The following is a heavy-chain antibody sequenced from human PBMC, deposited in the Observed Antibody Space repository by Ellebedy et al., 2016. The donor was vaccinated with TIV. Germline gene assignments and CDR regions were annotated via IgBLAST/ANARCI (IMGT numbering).Heavy chain of an antibody. CDR3: ARMSYGSGSYRSGFDY. CDR2: ISAYNGNT. D-gene: IGHD3-10*01. Sequence: AASVKVSCKASGYTFTSYGISWVRQAPGQGLEWMGWISAYNGNTNYAQKLQGRVTMTTDTSTSTAYMELRSLRSDDTAVYYCARMSYGSGSYRSGFDYWGQGTLVTVSS. V-gene: IGHV1-18*01. CDR1: GYTFTSYG. J-gene: IGHJ4*02.